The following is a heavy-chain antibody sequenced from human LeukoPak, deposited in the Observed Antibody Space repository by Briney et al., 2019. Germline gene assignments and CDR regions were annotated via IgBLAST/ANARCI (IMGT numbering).Heavy chain of an antibody. CDR1: GFTFSSYG. CDR3: AKSLDYSNSFDY. CDR2: IWYDGSNK. D-gene: IGHD4-11*01. V-gene: IGHV3-33*06. Sequence: GGSLRLSCAASGFTFSSYGMHWVRQAPGKGLEWVAIIWYDGSNKYYADSVKGRFTISRDNSKNTLYLQVNSLRAEDTAVYYCAKSLDYSNSFDYWGQGTLVTVSS. J-gene: IGHJ4*02.